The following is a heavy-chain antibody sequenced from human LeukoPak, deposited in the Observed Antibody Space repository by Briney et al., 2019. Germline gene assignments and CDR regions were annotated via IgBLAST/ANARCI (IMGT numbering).Heavy chain of an antibody. V-gene: IGHV4-30-2*03. D-gene: IGHD3-10*01. CDR2: IYHSGST. J-gene: IGHJ4*02. CDR1: GGSISSGGYY. Sequence: SETLFLTCTVSGGSISSGGYYWSWIRQPPGKGLEWIGSIYHSGSTYYNPSLKSRVTISVDTSKNQFSLKLSSVTAADTAVYYCASRELLLPPVYWGQGTLVTVSS. CDR3: ASRELLLPPVY.